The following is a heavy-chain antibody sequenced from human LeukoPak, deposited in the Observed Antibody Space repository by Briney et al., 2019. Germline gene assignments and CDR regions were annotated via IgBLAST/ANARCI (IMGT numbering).Heavy chain of an antibody. CDR3: ARGIAATNYMDV. CDR1: GFTFSSYA. J-gene: IGHJ6*03. CDR2: ISASGGST. V-gene: IGHV3-23*01. D-gene: IGHD6-13*01. Sequence: GGSLRLSCAASGFTFSSYAMSWVRQAPGKGLEWVSAISASGGSTNYADSVKGRFTISRDTSKDTLYLQMNSLRAEDTAVYYCARGIAATNYMDVWGKGTTVTVSS.